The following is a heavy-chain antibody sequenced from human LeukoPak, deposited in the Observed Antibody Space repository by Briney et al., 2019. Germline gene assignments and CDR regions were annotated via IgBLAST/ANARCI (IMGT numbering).Heavy chain of an antibody. D-gene: IGHD1-26*01. CDR1: GFTFSSYE. V-gene: IGHV3-48*03. Sequence: PGGSLRLSCAASGFTFSSYEMNWVRQAPGKGLEWVSYISSSGSTIYYADSVKGRFTISRDNAKNSLYLQMNSLRPEDTAVYYCARARSIVGVSPFQHWGQGTLVTVSS. CDR3: ARARSIVGVSPFQH. CDR2: ISSSGSTI. J-gene: IGHJ1*01.